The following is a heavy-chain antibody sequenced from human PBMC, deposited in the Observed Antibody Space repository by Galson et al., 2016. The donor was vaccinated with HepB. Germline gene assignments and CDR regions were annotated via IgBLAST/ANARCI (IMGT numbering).Heavy chain of an antibody. CDR2: IKYHGSET. CDR1: GFSFSGYW. CDR3: AREDYGVDC. V-gene: IGHV3-7*03. D-gene: IGHD3-16*01. J-gene: IGHJ4*02. Sequence: SLRLSCAASGFSFSGYWMSWVRQAPGKGLEWVANIKYHGSETYYVDSVKGRFTISRDNARNSLFLQTNNLRAEDTAVYYCAREDYGVDCWGQGTLVTVSS.